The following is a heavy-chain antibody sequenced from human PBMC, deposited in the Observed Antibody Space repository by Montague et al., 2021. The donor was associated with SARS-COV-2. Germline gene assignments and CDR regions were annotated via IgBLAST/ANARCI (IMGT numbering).Heavy chain of an antibody. CDR2: IFYSGTT. CDR3: VRHGDYAPPSGMDV. Sequence: SETLSLTSTVSGGSIISSDHYWAWIRQPPGGALEWIGNIFYSGTTYYNLSLQSRVTISIDTSKNQFSLKVTSVVAADTAVYYCVRHGDYAPPSGMDVWGHGTTVIVSS. D-gene: IGHD4-17*01. J-gene: IGHJ6*02. CDR1: GGSIISSDHY. V-gene: IGHV4-39*07.